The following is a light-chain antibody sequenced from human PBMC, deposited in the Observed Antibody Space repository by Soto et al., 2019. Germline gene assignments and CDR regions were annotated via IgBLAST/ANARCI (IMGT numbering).Light chain of an antibody. CDR2: DTS. J-gene: IGKJ1*01. CDR1: QSIISTH. V-gene: IGKV3-20*01. Sequence: EIVLTQSPGTLSLFPGERAALSCRASQSIISTHLAWYQQKPGQAPRLLIYDTSSRATGIPDRFTGSGSGTGFTLTISRLEPEDLAVYYCQHYGTSPRTFGQGTKVEIK. CDR3: QHYGTSPRT.